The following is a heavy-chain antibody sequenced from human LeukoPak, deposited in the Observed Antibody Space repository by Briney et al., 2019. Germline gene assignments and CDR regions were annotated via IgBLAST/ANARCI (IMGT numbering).Heavy chain of an antibody. V-gene: IGHV4-38-2*02. CDR1: GYSISSGYY. Sequence: PSETLSLTCTVSGYSISSGYYWGWIRQPPGKGLEWIGSIYHSGTTSYNPSLKSRLTISVDTSKNQFSLKLSSVTAADTAVYYCARDFHDSTDAFDIWGQGTMVTVSS. D-gene: IGHD3-3*01. J-gene: IGHJ3*02. CDR3: ARDFHDSTDAFDI. CDR2: IYHSGTT.